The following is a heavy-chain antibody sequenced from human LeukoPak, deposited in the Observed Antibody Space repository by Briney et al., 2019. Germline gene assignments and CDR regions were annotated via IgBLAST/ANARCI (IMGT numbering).Heavy chain of an antibody. CDR3: ARDGSYYDSSGYYLTLDY. CDR2: ISSSGSTI. J-gene: IGHJ4*02. V-gene: IGHV3-11*01. D-gene: IGHD3-22*01. Sequence: GGSLRLSCAASGFTFSDYYMSWIRQAPGKGLEWVSYISSSGSTIYYADSVKGRFTISRDNAKNSLYLQMNSLRAEDTAVYYCARDGSYYDSSGYYLTLDYWGQGTLVTVSS. CDR1: GFTFSDYY.